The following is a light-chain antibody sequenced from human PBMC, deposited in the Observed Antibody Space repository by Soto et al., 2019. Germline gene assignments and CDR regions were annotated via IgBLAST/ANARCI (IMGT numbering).Light chain of an antibody. J-gene: IGLJ1*01. CDR1: RSDVRSYNL. Sequence: QAVLTQPASELRPPGQPISISCTGTRSDVRSYNLVSCYQQHPGKAPKLMIYEVSKRPSGVSNRFSGSKSGNTASLASSGLQAEDEADYYCCSYAGSSTFYGFGTGTKVTVL. V-gene: IGLV2-23*02. CDR3: CSYAGSSTFYG. CDR2: EVS.